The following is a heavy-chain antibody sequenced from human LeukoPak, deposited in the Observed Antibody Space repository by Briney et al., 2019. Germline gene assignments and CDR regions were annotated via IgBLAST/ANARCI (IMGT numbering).Heavy chain of an antibody. CDR3: ARVDSSSWGYYGMDV. CDR1: GGSISGYY. V-gene: IGHV4-59*01. J-gene: IGHJ6*02. D-gene: IGHD6-13*01. CDR2: SGST. Sequence: SETLSLTCTISGGSISGYYWSWIRQPPGKGLEWIGYSGSTNYNPSLKSRVTISVDTSKNHFSLRLTSVTAADTAVYYCARVDSSSWGYYGMDVWGQGTTVTVSS.